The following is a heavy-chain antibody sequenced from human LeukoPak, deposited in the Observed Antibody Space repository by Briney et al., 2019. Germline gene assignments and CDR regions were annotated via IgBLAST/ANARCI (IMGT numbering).Heavy chain of an antibody. V-gene: IGHV3-48*04. CDR3: ARDRRYSSGWLIDY. Sequence: GGSLRLSCAASGFTFSSYGMSWVRQAPGKGLEWVSYISSSGSTIYYADSVKGRFTISRDNAKNSLYLQMNSLRAEDTAVYYCARDRRYSSGWLIDYWGQGTLVTVSS. CDR1: GFTFSSYG. CDR2: ISSSGSTI. D-gene: IGHD6-19*01. J-gene: IGHJ4*02.